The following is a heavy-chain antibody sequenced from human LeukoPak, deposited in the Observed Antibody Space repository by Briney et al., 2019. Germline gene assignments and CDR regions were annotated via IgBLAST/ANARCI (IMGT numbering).Heavy chain of an antibody. J-gene: IGHJ4*02. D-gene: IGHD3-3*01. CDR3: ARGILRFLECLTNLNYFDS. CDR1: GYTFTSYD. CDR2: MNPNSGNT. V-gene: IGHV1-8*03. Sequence: ASVKVSCKASGYTFTSYDINWVRQATGQGLEWMGWMNPNSGNTGYAQKFQGRVTITRNTSISTAYLELSSLRSEDTAVYYCARGILRFLECLTNLNYFDSWGQGTLVTVSS.